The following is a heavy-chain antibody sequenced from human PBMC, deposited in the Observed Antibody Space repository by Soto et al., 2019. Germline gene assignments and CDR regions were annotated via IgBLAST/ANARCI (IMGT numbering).Heavy chain of an antibody. V-gene: IGHV5-51*01. J-gene: IGHJ6*02. CDR2: VYPGDADT. CDR1: GYSFTCYG. D-gene: IGHD3-10*01. CDR3: ARHSMTGEPLLPWFGGRQNYYYYAMDV. Sequence: WESLKISNKGAGYSFTCYGISWLRHMAGRGAECRGSVYPGDADTRCSPSFQGQVTISADKSISTAYLQWSSLKASDTAMYYCARHSMTGEPLLPWFGGRQNYYYYAMDVRGQGTQVTVSS.